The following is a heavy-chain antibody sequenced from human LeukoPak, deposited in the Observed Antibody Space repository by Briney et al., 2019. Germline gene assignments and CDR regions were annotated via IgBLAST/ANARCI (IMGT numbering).Heavy chain of an antibody. D-gene: IGHD3-9*01. CDR1: GFTFSTYA. V-gene: IGHV3-23*01. CDR2: ISGGGGST. J-gene: IGHJ4*02. CDR3: AKFYDISTGYFDC. Sequence: GGSLRLSCAASGFTFSTYAMSWVRQSPGKGLEWVSAISGGGGSTYYADSVKGRFTISRDNSKNTLYLQMNSLRAEDTAVYYCAKFYDISTGYFDCWGQGTLVTVSS.